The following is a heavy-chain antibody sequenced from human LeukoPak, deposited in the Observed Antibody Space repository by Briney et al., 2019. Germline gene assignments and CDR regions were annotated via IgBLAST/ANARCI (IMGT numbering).Heavy chain of an antibody. CDR2: IYSHGGT. V-gene: IGHV3-21*04. CDR3: AKDLAYYYYGMDV. J-gene: IGHJ6*02. Sequence: PGGSLRLSCAASGFSFSSYSMNWVRQAPGKGLEWISFIYSHGGTHYADSVKGRFTISRDNAKNSLYLQMNSLRAEDTALYYCAKDLAYYYYGMDVWGQGTTVTVSS. CDR1: GFSFSSYS.